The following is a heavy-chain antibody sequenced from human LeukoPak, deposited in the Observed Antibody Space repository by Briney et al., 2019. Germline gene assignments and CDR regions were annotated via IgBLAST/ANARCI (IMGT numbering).Heavy chain of an antibody. D-gene: IGHD5-12*01. CDR1: GFTFSSYA. CDR3: ASDIVATSGDF. CDR2: ITSSGSDI. Sequence: GGSLRLSCAASGFTFSSYAMSWVRQAPGKGLEWVAYITSSGSDIYYADSVRGRFSISRDNAKNSLFLQMNSLRVEDTATYYCASDIVATSGDFWGQGTLVSVSS. V-gene: IGHV3-21*05. J-gene: IGHJ4*02.